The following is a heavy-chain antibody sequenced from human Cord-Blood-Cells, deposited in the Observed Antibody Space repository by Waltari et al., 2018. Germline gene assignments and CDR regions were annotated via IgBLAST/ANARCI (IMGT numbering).Heavy chain of an antibody. V-gene: IGHV1-8*03. Sequence: QVQLVQSGAEVKKPGASVKVSCKASGYTFTSYDINWVRQATGQGLEWMGWMKPNSGNTGYAQKFQGRVTITRNTSISTAYMELSSLRSEDTAVYYCVRRGAAAGNWFDPWGQGTLVTVSS. D-gene: IGHD6-13*01. CDR3: VRRGAAAGNWFDP. CDR1: GYTFTSYD. CDR2: MKPNSGNT. J-gene: IGHJ5*02.